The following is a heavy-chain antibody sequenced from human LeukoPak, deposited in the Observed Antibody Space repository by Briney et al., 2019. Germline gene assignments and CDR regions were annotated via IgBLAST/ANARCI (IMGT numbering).Heavy chain of an antibody. CDR1: GGSISSSSYY. J-gene: IGHJ4*02. CDR2: IYYSGST. CDR3: ARRGWGLLFPFDY. Sequence: SETLSLTCTVSGGSISSSSYYWGWIRQPPGKGLEWIGSIYYSGSTYYNPSLKSRVTISVDTSKNQFSLKLSSVTAADTAVYYCARRGWGLLFPFDYWGQGTLVTVSS. V-gene: IGHV4-39*01. D-gene: IGHD2-21*01.